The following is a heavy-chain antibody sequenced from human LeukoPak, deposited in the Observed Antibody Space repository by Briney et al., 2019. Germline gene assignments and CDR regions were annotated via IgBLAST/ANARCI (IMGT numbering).Heavy chain of an antibody. Sequence: PSETLSLTCTVSGDSISYFYWGWIRQPPGKGLEWIGYIFYSGSTNYNPSLKSRVTISVDTSKNQFSLKLTSVTAADTAVYYCARAPEYGLYYFDYWGQGTLVTVSS. D-gene: IGHD1-14*01. CDR3: ARAPEYGLYYFDY. V-gene: IGHV4-59*12. CDR1: GDSISYFY. CDR2: IFYSGST. J-gene: IGHJ4*02.